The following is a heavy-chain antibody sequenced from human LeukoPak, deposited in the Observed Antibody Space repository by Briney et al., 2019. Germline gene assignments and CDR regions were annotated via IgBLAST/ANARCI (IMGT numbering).Heavy chain of an antibody. J-gene: IGHJ4*02. V-gene: IGHV3-30*02. CDR2: IWYDGSNK. CDR3: AKRGISSSSDY. Sequence: GGSLRLSCAASGFTFSSYGMHWVRQAPGKGLEWVAFIWYDGSNKYYADSVKGRFTISRDNARNSLYLQMNSLRAEDTAVYYCAKRGISSSSDYWGQGTLVTVPS. D-gene: IGHD6-13*01. CDR1: GFTFSSYG.